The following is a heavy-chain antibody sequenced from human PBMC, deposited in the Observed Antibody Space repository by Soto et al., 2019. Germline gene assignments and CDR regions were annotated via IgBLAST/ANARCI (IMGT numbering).Heavy chain of an antibody. J-gene: IGHJ6*02. CDR2: IIPIFGTA. CDR3: AAPGGCSSTSCYTSRGYYYYGMDV. D-gene: IGHD2-2*02. Sequence: QVQLVQSGAEVKKPGSSVKVSCKASGGTFSSYAISWVRQAPGQGLEWMGGIIPIFGTANYAQKFQGRVTITADEYTSTAYMELSSLRSEDTAVYYCAAPGGCSSTSCYTSRGYYYYGMDVWGQGTTVTVSS. V-gene: IGHV1-69*01. CDR1: GGTFSSYA.